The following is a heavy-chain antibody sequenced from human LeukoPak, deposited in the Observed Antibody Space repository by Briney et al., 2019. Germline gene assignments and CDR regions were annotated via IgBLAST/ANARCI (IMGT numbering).Heavy chain of an antibody. CDR3: ARSEYSSSLFDY. CDR2: INPNSGGT. CDR1: GYTFTGYY. D-gene: IGHD6-6*01. Sequence: GASVKVSCKASGYTFTGYYMHWVRQAPGQGLEWMGWINPNSGGTNYAQKFQSRVTMTRDTSISTAYMELSRLRSDDTAVYYCARSEYSSSLFDYWGQGTLVTVSS. V-gene: IGHV1-2*02. J-gene: IGHJ4*02.